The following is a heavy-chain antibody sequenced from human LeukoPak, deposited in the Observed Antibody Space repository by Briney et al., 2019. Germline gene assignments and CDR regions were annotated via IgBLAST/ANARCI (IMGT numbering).Heavy chain of an antibody. CDR1: GGSFSGYY. J-gene: IGHJ4*02. CDR3: ARLGARSSGDLDY. D-gene: IGHD3-10*01. CDR2: INHSGST. Sequence: SETLSLTCTVYGGSFSGYYWSWIRQPPGKGLEWIGEINHSGSTNYNPSLKSRVTISVDTSKNQFSLKLSSVTAADTAVYYCARLGARSSGDLDYWGQGTLVTVSS. V-gene: IGHV4-34*01.